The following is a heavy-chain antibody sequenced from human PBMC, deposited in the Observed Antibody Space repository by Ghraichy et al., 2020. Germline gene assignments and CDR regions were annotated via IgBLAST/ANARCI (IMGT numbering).Heavy chain of an antibody. Sequence: VSSISSGSGYTSYADSVKGRFTISRDDATTSVYLQMTSLRGDDTAVYYCGGYGTSLFLPRVDYWGQGTLVTISS. CDR2: ISSGSGYT. CDR3: GGYGTSLFLPRVDY. J-gene: IGHJ4*02. V-gene: IGHV3-21*01. D-gene: IGHD2-2*01.